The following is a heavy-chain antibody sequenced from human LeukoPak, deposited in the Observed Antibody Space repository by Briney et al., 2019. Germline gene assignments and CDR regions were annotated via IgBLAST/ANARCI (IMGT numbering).Heavy chain of an antibody. CDR2: IKQDGSEK. D-gene: IGHD4-17*01. J-gene: IGHJ4*02. V-gene: IGHV3-7*01. Sequence: LSRGSLRLSCAASGFTFSDYYMSWIRQAPGKGLEWVANIKQDGSEKYYVGSVKGRFTISRDNAKNSLYLQMNSLRAEDTAVYYCARKGQTTVKTVYYFDYWGQGTLVTVSS. CDR1: GFTFSDYY. CDR3: ARKGQTTVKTVYYFDY.